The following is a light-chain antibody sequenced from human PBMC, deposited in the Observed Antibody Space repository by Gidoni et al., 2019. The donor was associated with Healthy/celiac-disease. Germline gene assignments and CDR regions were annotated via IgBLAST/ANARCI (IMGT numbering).Light chain of an antibody. J-gene: IGKJ1*01. CDR3: QQYNSYWT. CDR1: QSISSW. CDR2: KAS. V-gene: IGKV1-5*03. Sequence: ESEMTRAPSTLSASVGDRVTITCRASQSISSWLAWYQQKPGKAPKLLIYKASSLESGVPSRFSGSGSGTEFTLTISRLQPDDFASYYCQQYNSYWTFGQGTKVEIK.